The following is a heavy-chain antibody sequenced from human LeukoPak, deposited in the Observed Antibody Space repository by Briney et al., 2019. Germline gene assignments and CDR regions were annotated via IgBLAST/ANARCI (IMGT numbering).Heavy chain of an antibody. D-gene: IGHD3-3*01. J-gene: IGHJ4*02. CDR1: GYTFTGYY. CDR2: IDPNSGST. CDR3: ARYASLEWLPDDY. V-gene: IGHV1-2*02. Sequence: SSVKVSCKASGYTFTGYYMHWVRQAPGPGREWMGWIDPNSGSTNYAQKFQGRVTMTRDTFISTAYMELSRVRSDDTAVYYWARYASLEWLPDDYWGQGTLVTVSS.